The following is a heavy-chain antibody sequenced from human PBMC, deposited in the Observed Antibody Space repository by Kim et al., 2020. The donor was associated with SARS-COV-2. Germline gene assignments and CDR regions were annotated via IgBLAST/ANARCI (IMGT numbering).Heavy chain of an antibody. D-gene: IGHD6-13*01. V-gene: IGHV3-30*01. J-gene: IGHJ4*02. CDR3: ARDDSSSWDYFDY. Sequence: AEPGQGRLTITRDNAENTLYLQMNSLRAGDTAVYYCARDDSSSWDYFDYWGQGTLVTVSS.